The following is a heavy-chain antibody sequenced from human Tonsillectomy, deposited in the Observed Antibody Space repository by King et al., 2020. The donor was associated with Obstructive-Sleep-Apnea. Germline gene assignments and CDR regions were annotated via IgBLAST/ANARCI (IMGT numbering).Heavy chain of an antibody. V-gene: IGHV3-11*06. Sequence: QVQLVESGGGLVKPGGSLRLSCAASGFTFSDYYMNWIRQAPGKGLEWVSYISSSSSYTNYADSVKGRFTISRDNAKNSLYLQMNSLRAEDTAVYYCARDVTSVWSDQYYYGMDVWGQGTTVTVSS. D-gene: IGHD3-10*01. J-gene: IGHJ6*02. CDR2: ISSSSSYT. CDR1: GFTFSDYY. CDR3: ARDVTSVWSDQYYYGMDV.